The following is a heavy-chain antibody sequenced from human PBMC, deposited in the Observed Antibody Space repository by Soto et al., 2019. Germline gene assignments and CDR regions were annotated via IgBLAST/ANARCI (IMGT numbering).Heavy chain of an antibody. Sequence: QVQLVQSGAEVKKPGSSVKVSCKASGGTFSSYAISWVRQAPGQGLEWMGGIIPIFGTANYAQKFQGRVKITADESTSTGYMELSSLRSEDTAVYYCARVKGEEAARYDFDYWGQGTLVTVSS. D-gene: IGHD6-6*01. CDR3: ARVKGEEAARYDFDY. CDR2: IIPIFGTA. CDR1: GGTFSSYA. V-gene: IGHV1-69*01. J-gene: IGHJ4*02.